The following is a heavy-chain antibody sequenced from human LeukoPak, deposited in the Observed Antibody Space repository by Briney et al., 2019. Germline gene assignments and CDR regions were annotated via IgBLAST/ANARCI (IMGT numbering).Heavy chain of an antibody. J-gene: IGHJ4*02. Sequence: GASVKVSCKASGYTFTSYGISWVRQAPGQGLEWMGWISAYNGNTNYAQKLQGRVTMTTDTSTSTAYMELRSLRSDDTAVYYCATYQPLPSPENTFDYRGQGTLVTVSS. V-gene: IGHV1-18*01. CDR2: ISAYNGNT. CDR3: ATYQPLPSPENTFDY. D-gene: IGHD2-2*01. CDR1: GYTFTSYG.